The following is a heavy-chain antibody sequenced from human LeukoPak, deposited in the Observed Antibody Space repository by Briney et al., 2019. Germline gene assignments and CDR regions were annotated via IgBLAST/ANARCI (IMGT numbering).Heavy chain of an antibody. CDR1: GYTFNIYG. D-gene: IGHD2-2*01. CDR3: ARGVRYCSSTSCRDWFDP. CDR2: ISPYNGNP. V-gene: IGHV1-18*01. J-gene: IGHJ5*02. Sequence: GASVKVSCRASGYTFNIYGVSWVRQAPGQGLEWMGWISPYNGNPNYAQKLQGRVTMTTDTSTSTAYMELRSLRSDDTAVYYCARGVRYCSSTSCRDWFDPWGQGTLVTVSS.